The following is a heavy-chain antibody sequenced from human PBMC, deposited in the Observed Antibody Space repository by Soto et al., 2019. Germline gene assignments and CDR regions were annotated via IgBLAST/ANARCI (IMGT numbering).Heavy chain of an antibody. CDR3: ASKDYDILTGYYPGDYYYYMDV. CDR1: GYTFTSYG. CDR2: ISPYGGST. D-gene: IGHD3-9*01. Sequence: ASVKVSCKASGYTFTSYGISWVRQAPGQGLEWMGIISPYGGSTNYAQKLQGRVTMTRDTSTSTVYMELSSLRSEDTAVYYCASKDYDILTGYYPGDYYYYMDVWGKGTTVTVSS. J-gene: IGHJ6*03. V-gene: IGHV1-18*01.